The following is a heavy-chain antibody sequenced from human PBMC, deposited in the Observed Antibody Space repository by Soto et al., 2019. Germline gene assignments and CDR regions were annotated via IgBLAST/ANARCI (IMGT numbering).Heavy chain of an antibody. J-gene: IGHJ4*02. D-gene: IGHD1-7*01. CDR3: ARGFNNWNYHLDY. Sequence: GASVKVSCKASGGTFSSDTISWVRQAPGQGLEWMGRIIPILGIANYAQKFQGRVTITADKSTSTAYMELSSLRSEDTAVYYCARGFNNWNYHLDYWGQGTLVTVS. CDR1: GGTFSSDT. CDR2: IIPILGIA. V-gene: IGHV1-69*02.